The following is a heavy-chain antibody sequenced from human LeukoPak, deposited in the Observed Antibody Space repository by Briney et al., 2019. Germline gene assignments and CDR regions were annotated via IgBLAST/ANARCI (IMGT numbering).Heavy chain of an antibody. J-gene: IGHJ3*02. D-gene: IGHD3-10*01. CDR3: ARSLYYYGSDSFDI. V-gene: IGHV4-61*01. CDR2: IYYSGST. CDR1: GGSISSSSYY. Sequence: SETLSLTCTVSGGSISSSSYYWSWIRQPPGKGLEWIGYIYYSGSTNYNPSLKSRVTISVDTSKNQFSLKLSSVTAADTAVYYCARSLYYYGSDSFDIWGQGTMVTVSS.